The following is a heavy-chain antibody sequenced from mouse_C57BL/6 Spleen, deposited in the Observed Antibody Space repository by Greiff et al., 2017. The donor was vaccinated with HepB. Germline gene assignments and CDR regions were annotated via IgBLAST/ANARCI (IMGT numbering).Heavy chain of an antibody. D-gene: IGHD1-1*01. Sequence: VQLQQSGAELVRPGASVTLSCKASGYTFTDYEMNWVKQTPVHGLEWIGAIDPESGGTAYNQKFKGKAILTADKSSSTAYMELRSLTSEDSAVYYSTSSYILLLHYWGQGTTLTVSS. CDR2: IDPESGGT. CDR1: GYTFTDYE. CDR3: TSSYILLLHY. V-gene: IGHV1-15*01. J-gene: IGHJ2*01.